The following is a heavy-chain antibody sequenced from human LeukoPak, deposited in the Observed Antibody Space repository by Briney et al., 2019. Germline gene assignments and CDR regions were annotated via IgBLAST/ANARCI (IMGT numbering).Heavy chain of an antibody. CDR1: GFTVSSNY. CDR2: IYSGGST. D-gene: IGHD6-13*01. Sequence: GGSLRLSCAASGFTVSSNYMSWVRQAPGKGLEWVSVIYSGGSTYYADSVRGRFTISRDNSKNTLYLQVNSLRVEDTAIYYCAKKGIEAADSFDYWGQGTLVTVSS. J-gene: IGHJ4*02. V-gene: IGHV3-53*01. CDR3: AKKGIEAADSFDY.